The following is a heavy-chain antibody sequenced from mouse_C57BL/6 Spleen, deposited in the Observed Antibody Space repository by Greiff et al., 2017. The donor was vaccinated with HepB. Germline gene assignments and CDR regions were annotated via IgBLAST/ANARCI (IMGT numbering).Heavy chain of an antibody. CDR3: ARDGVLGGYAMDY. J-gene: IGHJ4*01. CDR2: ISDGGSYT. V-gene: IGHV5-4*01. Sequence: EVKLVESGGGLVKPGGSLKLSCAASGFTFSSYAMSWVRQTPEKRLEWVATISDGGSYTYYPDNVKGRFTISRDNAKNNLYLQMSHLKSEDTAMYYCARDGVLGGYAMDYWGQGTSVTVSS. D-gene: IGHD4-1*01. CDR1: GFTFSSYA.